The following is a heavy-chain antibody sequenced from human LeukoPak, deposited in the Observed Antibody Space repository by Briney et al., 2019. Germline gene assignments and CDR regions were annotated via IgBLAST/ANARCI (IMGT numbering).Heavy chain of an antibody. Sequence: ASVKVSCKASGGTFSSYAISWVRQAPGQGLEWMGGIIPIFGTANYAQKFQGRVTITADESTSTAYMELRSLRSDDTAVYYCARAPYCGGDCSMGWFDPWGQGTLVTVSS. CDR2: IIPIFGTA. CDR1: GGTFSSYA. D-gene: IGHD2-21*02. J-gene: IGHJ5*02. CDR3: ARAPYCGGDCSMGWFDP. V-gene: IGHV1-69*01.